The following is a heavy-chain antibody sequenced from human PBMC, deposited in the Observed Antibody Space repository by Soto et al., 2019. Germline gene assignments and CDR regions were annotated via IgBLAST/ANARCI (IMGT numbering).Heavy chain of an antibody. CDR2: IWYDGSNK. V-gene: IGHV3-33*01. CDR3: ARADCTGAYCYSWTFNYGVDV. CDR1: GFTFDTYG. Sequence: QVQLVESGGGVVQPGGSLRLSCTTSGFTFDTYGMHWVRQAPGKGLEWVAIIWYDGSNKYYADSVKGRFTISRDNSKNTLYLQMNSLRAEDTAVYYCARADCTGAYCYSWTFNYGVDVWGQGTTVTVSS. J-gene: IGHJ6*02. D-gene: IGHD2-15*01.